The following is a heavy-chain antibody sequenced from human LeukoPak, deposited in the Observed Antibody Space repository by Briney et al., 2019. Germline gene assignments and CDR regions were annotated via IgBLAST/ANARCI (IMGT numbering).Heavy chain of an antibody. CDR2: IYYSGST. D-gene: IGHD6-13*01. J-gene: IGHJ4*02. Sequence: SETLSLTCTVSGGSISSYYWGWIRQPPGKGLEWIGSIYYSGSTYYNPSLKSRVTISVDTSKNQFSLKLSSVTAADTAVYYCARELAAAGNYFDYWGQGTLVTVSS. CDR1: GGSISSYY. CDR3: ARELAAAGNYFDY. V-gene: IGHV4-39*07.